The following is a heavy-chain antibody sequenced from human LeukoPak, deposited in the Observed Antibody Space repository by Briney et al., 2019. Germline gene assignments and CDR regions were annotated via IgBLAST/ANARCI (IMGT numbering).Heavy chain of an antibody. V-gene: IGHV4-30-2*01. D-gene: IGHD2-2*01. CDR1: GGSISSGGYY. J-gene: IGHJ4*02. CDR3: ARGGPSGDCSSTSCLYYFDY. CDR2: IYHSGST. Sequence: SQTLSLTCTVSGGSISSGGYYWSWIRQPPGKGLEWIGYIYHSGSTYYNPSLKSRVTISVDRSKNQFSLKLSSVTAADTAVYYCARGGPSGDCSSTSCLYYFDYWGQGTLVTVSS.